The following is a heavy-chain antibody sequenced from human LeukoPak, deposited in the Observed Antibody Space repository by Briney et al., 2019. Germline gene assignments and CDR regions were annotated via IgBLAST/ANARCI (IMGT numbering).Heavy chain of an antibody. J-gene: IGHJ3*01. Sequence: PGRSLRLSCVVSGFTFRHYVMHWVRQAPGKGLEWLAVISYDETKKFYADAVQGRFTISRDNSNYTLFLQMNSLTTDDAATYYCVRARIRARSGAFDVWAKGPRSPCLQ. D-gene: IGHD6-6*01. CDR2: ISYDETKK. CDR3: VRARIRARSGAFDV. CDR1: GFTFRHYV. V-gene: IGHV3-30*01.